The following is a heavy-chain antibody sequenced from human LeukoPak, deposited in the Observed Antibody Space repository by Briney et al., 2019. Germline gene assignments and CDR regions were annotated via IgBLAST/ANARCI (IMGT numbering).Heavy chain of an antibody. D-gene: IGHD3-9*01. CDR3: ARQLRYFDWLLGY. Sequence: ASVKVSCKASGYTFTSYDINWVRQATGQGLEWMGWMNPNSGNTGYAQKFQGRVTITRNTSISTAYMELSSLRSEDTAVYYCARQLRYFDWLLGYWGQGTLVTVSS. J-gene: IGHJ4*02. CDR2: MNPNSGNT. V-gene: IGHV1-8*03. CDR1: GYTFTSYD.